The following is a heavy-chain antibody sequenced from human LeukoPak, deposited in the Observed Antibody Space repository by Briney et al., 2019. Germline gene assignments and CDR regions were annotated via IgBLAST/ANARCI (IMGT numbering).Heavy chain of an antibody. V-gene: IGHV4-38-2*02. J-gene: IGHJ4*02. D-gene: IGHD2-2*01. Sequence: SETLSLTCTVSGYSISSGYYRGWIRQPPGKRLEWIGSIYHSGSTYYNPSLKSRVTISVDTSKNQFSLKLSSVTAADTAVYYCASTLDIVVVPAAEAFDYWGQGTLVTVSS. CDR2: IYHSGST. CDR1: GYSISSGYY. CDR3: ASTLDIVVVPAAEAFDY.